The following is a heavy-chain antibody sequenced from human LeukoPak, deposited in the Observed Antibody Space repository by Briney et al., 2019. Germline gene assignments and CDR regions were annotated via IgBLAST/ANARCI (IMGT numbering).Heavy chain of an antibody. J-gene: IGHJ5*02. CDR2: IYWNDDK. D-gene: IGHD2-15*01. V-gene: IGHV2-5*01. CDR1: GFSLSASGVG. Sequence: SGPTLVKPTQTLTLTCTFSGFSLSASGVGVGWIRQPPGKALEWLALIYWNDDKRYSPSLKSRLTITKDTSKNQVVLTMTNMDPVDTATYFCAHTLSDPYCSGGTCYSLIGWFDPWGQGTLVTVSS. CDR3: AHTLSDPYCSGGTCYSLIGWFDP.